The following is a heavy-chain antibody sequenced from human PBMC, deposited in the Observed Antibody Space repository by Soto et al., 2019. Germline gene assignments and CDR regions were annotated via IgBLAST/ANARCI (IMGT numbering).Heavy chain of an antibody. D-gene: IGHD1-26*01. Sequence: ASVKVSCKASGYIFTSYGIHWVRQAPGQGFEWMGWISGYNGNTNYAQKLQGRVTMTTDTFTSTAYMELRSLRSDDTAAYYCAREWDDRRCSSAEYIQNWGQGTLVTVSS. J-gene: IGHJ1*01. CDR1: GYIFTSYG. V-gene: IGHV1-18*01. CDR3: AREWDDRRCSSAEYIQN. CDR2: ISGYNGNT.